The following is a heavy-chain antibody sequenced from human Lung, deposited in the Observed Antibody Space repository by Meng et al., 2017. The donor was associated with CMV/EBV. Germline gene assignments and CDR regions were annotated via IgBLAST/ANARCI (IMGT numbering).Heavy chain of an antibody. CDR2: IKEDGSGT. D-gene: IGHD2/OR15-2a*01. CDR1: GFTFSDHW. CDR3: ARLPIDSTFFMQKYYFDF. J-gene: IGHJ4*02. Sequence: GESXKISCEASGFTFSDHWMSWVRQAPGKGLEWVANIKEDGSGTYYLESVKGRFTISRDNARKSLYLQMDSLRAEDTALYFCARLPIDSTFFMQKYYFDFXGQGXRVTVSS. V-gene: IGHV3-7*01.